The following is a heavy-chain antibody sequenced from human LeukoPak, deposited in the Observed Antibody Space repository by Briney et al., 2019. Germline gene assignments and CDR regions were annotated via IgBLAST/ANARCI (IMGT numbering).Heavy chain of an antibody. J-gene: IGHJ3*02. CDR3: ARLNDRADAFDI. V-gene: IGHV4-59*01. Sequence: SETLSLTCAVYGGSFSGYYWSWIRQPPGKGLEWIGYIYNSGSTNYNPSLKSRVTISVDTSKNQFSLKLSSVTAADTAVYYCARLNDRADAFDIWGQGTMVTVSS. CDR1: GGSFSGYY. D-gene: IGHD3-22*01. CDR2: IYNSGST.